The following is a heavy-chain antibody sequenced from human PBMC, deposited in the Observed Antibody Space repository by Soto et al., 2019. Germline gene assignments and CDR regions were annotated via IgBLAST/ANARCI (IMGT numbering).Heavy chain of an antibody. CDR2: ISGSGGST. V-gene: IGHV3-23*01. J-gene: IGHJ4*02. D-gene: IGHD6-19*01. CDR3: ARRSSGWYFDY. Sequence: EVQLLESGGGLVQPGGSLRLSCAASGFTFSSYAMNSVRQAPGKGLEWVSVISGSGGSTYYADSVKGRFTTSRDNSKNTLYLQMNSLRAEDTAVYYCARRSSGWYFDYWGQGTLVTVSS. CDR1: GFTFSSYA.